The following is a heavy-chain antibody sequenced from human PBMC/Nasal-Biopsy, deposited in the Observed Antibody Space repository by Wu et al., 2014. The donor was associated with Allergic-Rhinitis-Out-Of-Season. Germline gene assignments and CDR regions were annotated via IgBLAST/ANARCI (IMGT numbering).Heavy chain of an antibody. V-gene: IGHV3-30*18. J-gene: IGHJ4*02. D-gene: IGHD5-12*01. Sequence: RQAPGKGLEWVAVISYDGRNDRFADSVRGRFTISRDDSKNTVFVQMDSLRPEDTAVYYCAKESDGLAYFDHWGQGTLVTVSS. CDR2: ISYDGRND. CDR3: AKESDGLAYFDH.